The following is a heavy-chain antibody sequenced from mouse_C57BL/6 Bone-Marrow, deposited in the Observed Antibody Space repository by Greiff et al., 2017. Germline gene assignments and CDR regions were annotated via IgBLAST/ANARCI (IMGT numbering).Heavy chain of an antibody. CDR2: IDPENGDT. CDR1: GFNIKDDY. V-gene: IGHV14-4*01. D-gene: IGHD1-1*01. Sequence: EVQLQQPGAELVRPGASVKLSCTASGFNIKDDYMHWVKQRPEQGLEWIGWIDPENGDTEYASKFQGKATITADTSSNTAYLQLSSLTSEDTAVYDCTVSTTVVATNFDYWGQGTTLTVSS. J-gene: IGHJ2*01. CDR3: TVSTTVVATNFDY.